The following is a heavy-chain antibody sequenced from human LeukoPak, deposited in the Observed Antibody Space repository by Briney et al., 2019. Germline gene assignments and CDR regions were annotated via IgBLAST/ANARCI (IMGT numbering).Heavy chain of an antibody. V-gene: IGHV4-38-2*02. Sequence: SETLSLTCAVSDYSISSAYYWGWFRQPPGKGLEWSGSIYHSGSTDYNPSLKSRVTISVDTSKNQFSLKLRSVTAADTAVYYCARDQAYCGGDCYFDFWGQGTLVTVSS. CDR2: IYHSGST. CDR1: DYSISSAYY. J-gene: IGHJ4*02. D-gene: IGHD2-21*02. CDR3: ARDQAYCGGDCYFDF.